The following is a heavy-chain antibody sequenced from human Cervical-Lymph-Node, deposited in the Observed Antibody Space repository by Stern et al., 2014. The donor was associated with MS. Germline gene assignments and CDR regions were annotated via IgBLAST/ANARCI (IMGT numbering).Heavy chain of an antibody. J-gene: IGHJ4*02. CDR2: IYYSGST. D-gene: IGHD6-13*01. CDR1: AGSISRYH. V-gene: IGHV4-59*01. Sequence: QVQLQESCPGLVKPSETLSLTCPVSAGSISRYHWSWIRQPPGKGLEWIGYIYYSGSTNYNPSLKSRVTISVDTSKNQFSLKLSSVTAADTAVYYCARYSSSWYYFDYLGQGTLVTVSS. CDR3: ARYSSSWYYFDY.